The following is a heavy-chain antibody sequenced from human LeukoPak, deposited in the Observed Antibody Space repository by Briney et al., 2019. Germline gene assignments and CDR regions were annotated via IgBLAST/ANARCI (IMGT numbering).Heavy chain of an antibody. V-gene: IGHV3-7*01. D-gene: IGHD4-17*01. CDR2: IKQDGSEK. CDR1: GFTFSSYW. CDR3: AKDRGLTVTTGILDY. J-gene: IGHJ4*02. Sequence: GSLRLSCAASGFTFSSYWMSWVRQAPGKGLEWVANIKQDGSEKYYVDSVKGRFTISRDNAKNSLYLQMNSLRAEDTAVYYCAKDRGLTVTTGILDYWGQGTLVTVSS.